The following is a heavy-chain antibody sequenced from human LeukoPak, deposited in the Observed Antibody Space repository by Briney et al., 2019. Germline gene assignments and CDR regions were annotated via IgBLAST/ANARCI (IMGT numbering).Heavy chain of an antibody. CDR1: GGSISSSSYY. V-gene: IGHV4-39*07. D-gene: IGHD3-3*01. CDR3: ARVPSITIFGVVDYYFDY. Sequence: SETLSLTCTVSGGSISSSSYYWGWIRQPRGKGLEWIGSIYYSGSTYYNPSLKSRVTISVDTSKNQFSLKLSSVTAADTAVYYCARVPSITIFGVVDYYFDYWGQGTLVTVSS. CDR2: IYYSGST. J-gene: IGHJ4*02.